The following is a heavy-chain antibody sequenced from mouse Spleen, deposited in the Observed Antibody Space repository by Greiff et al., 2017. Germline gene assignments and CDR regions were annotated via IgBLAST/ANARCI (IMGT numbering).Heavy chain of an antibody. Sequence: EVMLVESGGGLVKPGGSLKLSCAASGFTFSSYAMSWVRQTPEKRLEWVATISSGGGKTYYPDSVKGRFTISRDNAKNTLYLQRSSLKSEDTAMYYCARPPYGNYVGYFDDWGAGTTVTVSS. CDR1: GFTFSSYA. CDR3: ARPPYGNYVGYFDD. D-gene: IGHD2-1*01. CDR2: ISSGGGKT. V-gene: IGHV5-9*01. J-gene: IGHJ1*01.